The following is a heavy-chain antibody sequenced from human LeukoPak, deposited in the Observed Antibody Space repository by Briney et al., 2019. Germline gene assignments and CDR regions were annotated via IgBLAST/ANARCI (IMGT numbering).Heavy chain of an antibody. CDR1: GGSISSGDYY. D-gene: IGHD4-17*01. V-gene: IGHV4-30-4*01. CDR2: IYYSGST. Sequence: SETLSLTCTVSGGSISSGDYYWSWIRQPPGKGLEWIGYIYYSGSTYYNPSLKSRVTISVDTSKNQFSLKLSSVTAADTAVYYCARHDYGDYARFDPWGQGTLVTVSS. CDR3: ARHDYGDYARFDP. J-gene: IGHJ5*02.